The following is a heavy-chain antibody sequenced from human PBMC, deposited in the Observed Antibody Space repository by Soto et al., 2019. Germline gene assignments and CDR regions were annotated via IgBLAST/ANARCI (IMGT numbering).Heavy chain of an antibody. D-gene: IGHD2-15*01. CDR3: ARLLGYCSSTSCLYSSWFDP. CDR2: IFPRGAA. J-gene: IGHJ5*01. V-gene: IGHV4-4*02. Sequence: PSETLSLTCSVSGGSISADNWWTWVRQFAGEGLEWLGDIFPRGAANYNPSLESRVPISIDSSNNQFSLELTSVTAADTAIYYCARLLGYCSSTSCLYSSWFDPWGQGTLVTVSS. CDR1: GGSISADNW.